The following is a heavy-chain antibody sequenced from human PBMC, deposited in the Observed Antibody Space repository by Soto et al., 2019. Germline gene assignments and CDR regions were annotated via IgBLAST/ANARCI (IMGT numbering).Heavy chain of an antibody. CDR3: AKGTSILWGWAP. CDR1: GFTFSSYA. CDR2: ISGSGGST. Sequence: EVQLLESGGGLVQPGGSLRLSCAASGFTFSSYAMTWVRQPPGKGLEWVSSISGSGGSTFYADSVRGRFTISRDNSKNSLDLQMNSLRAEDSAVYYCAKGTSILWGWAPWGQGTLVTVSS. V-gene: IGHV3-23*01. J-gene: IGHJ5*02. D-gene: IGHD2-21*01.